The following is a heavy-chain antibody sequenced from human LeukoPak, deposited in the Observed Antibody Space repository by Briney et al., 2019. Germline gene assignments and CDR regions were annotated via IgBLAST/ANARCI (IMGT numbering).Heavy chain of an antibody. J-gene: IGHJ4*02. CDR1: GGIFSSYA. CDR3: ATTRRELLRARYFDY. CDR2: IIPLFGTP. D-gene: IGHD1-26*01. Sequence: SVKVSCKASGGIFSSYAISWVRQAPGQGLEWMGGIIPLFGTPNYAQKFQGRVTIIADESASTAYMELSSLTSEDTAVCYCATTRRELLRARYFDYWGQGTLVTVSS. V-gene: IGHV1-69*13.